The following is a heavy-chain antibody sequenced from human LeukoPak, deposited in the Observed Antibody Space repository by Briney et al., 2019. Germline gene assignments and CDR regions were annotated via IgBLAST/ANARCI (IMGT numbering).Heavy chain of an antibody. V-gene: IGHV3-33*01. CDR3: ARDSDYYDSSTYSFRGGLHYDF. J-gene: IGHJ4*02. D-gene: IGHD3-22*01. CDR1: GLTFSNYN. CDR2: IWHDGNYK. Sequence: GGSLTLSCVAPGLTFSNYNMHWVRQAPGKGLEWVAVIWHDGNYKYYVDSVKGRFTISRDNSKNTVYLQMNSLGAEDTAVYLCARDSDYYDSSTYSFRGGLHYDFWGRGTLVTVSS.